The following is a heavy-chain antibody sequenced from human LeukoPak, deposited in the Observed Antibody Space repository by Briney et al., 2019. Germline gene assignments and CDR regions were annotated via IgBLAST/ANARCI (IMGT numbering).Heavy chain of an antibody. Sequence: SETLSLTCAVSGYSISSNNYWGWIRQPPGKGLEWIGSIYHTGITYYNPPLKSRVTISVDTSKNQFSLKLSSVTTADTAVYYCARPRVGPTKGFDYWGRGTLVTVSS. CDR1: GYSISSNNY. J-gene: IGHJ4*02. V-gene: IGHV4-38-2*01. CDR2: IYHTGIT. CDR3: ARPRVGPTKGFDY. D-gene: IGHD1-26*01.